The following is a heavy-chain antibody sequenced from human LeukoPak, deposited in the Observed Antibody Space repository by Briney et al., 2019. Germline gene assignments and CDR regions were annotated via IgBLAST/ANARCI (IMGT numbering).Heavy chain of an antibody. CDR3: ARSVDYYDSSEGEI. J-gene: IGHJ3*02. Sequence: GASVKVSCKASGYTFTGYYMHWVRQAPGQGLEWMGWINPNSGGTNYAQKFQGRVTLTRDTSISTAYMELSRLRSDDTAVYYCARSVDYYDSSEGEIWGQGTMITVSS. V-gene: IGHV1-2*02. CDR1: GYTFTGYY. CDR2: INPNSGGT. D-gene: IGHD3-22*01.